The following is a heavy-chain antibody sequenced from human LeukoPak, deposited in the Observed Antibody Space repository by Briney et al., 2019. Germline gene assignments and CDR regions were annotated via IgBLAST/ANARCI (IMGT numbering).Heavy chain of an antibody. CDR1: GWSFQDYY. D-gene: IGHD2-2*01. J-gene: IGHJ5*02. Sequence: PSETLSLTCAVYGWSFQDYYWNWIRQPPGKGLERIGEINARGDTNFNPSLKSRVTISVDTSKNQFSLRLTSMIAADTAVYYCARGQVPAARGYNWFDPWGQGTLVTVSS. CDR2: INARGDT. V-gene: IGHV4-34*01. CDR3: ARGQVPAARGYNWFDP.